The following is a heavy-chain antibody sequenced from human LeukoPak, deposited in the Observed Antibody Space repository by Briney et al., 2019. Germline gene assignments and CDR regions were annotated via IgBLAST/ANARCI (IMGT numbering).Heavy chain of an antibody. V-gene: IGHV1-2*02. CDR1: GYSFTGYY. Sequence: ASVKVSCKASGYSFTGYYVHWVRQAPGQGLEWMGWINPDSGGTNFAQKFQGRVTLTRDTSISTAYMELSSLTSSDTAEYLCSTDAISRGIIDYWGQGTLVTVSS. D-gene: IGHD3-10*01. J-gene: IGHJ4*02. CDR3: STDAISRGIIDY. CDR2: INPDSGGT.